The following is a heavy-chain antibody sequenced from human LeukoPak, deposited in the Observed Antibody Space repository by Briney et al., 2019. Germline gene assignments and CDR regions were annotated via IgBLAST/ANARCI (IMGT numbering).Heavy chain of an antibody. J-gene: IGHJ4*02. V-gene: IGHV4-38-2*02. CDR3: ARDLGMAGIAPVDY. D-gene: IGHD6-19*01. Sequence: PSETLSLTCTVSGYSISSGYYWGWIRQSPEKGLEWIGSIYHSGATYYNPSLKSRVTISVDTSKNQFSLKVTSVTAADTAVYYCARDLGMAGIAPVDYWGQETLVTVSS. CDR1: GYSISSGYY. CDR2: IYHSGAT.